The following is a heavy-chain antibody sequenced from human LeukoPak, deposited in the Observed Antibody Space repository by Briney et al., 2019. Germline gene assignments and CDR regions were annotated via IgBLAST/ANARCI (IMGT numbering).Heavy chain of an antibody. CDR1: GFTVSTTY. Sequence: GGSLRLSCAASGFTVSTTYMTWVRQAPGKGLEWVSLIYSAGGTYYADSVKGRFTISRDNSKNTLYLQMNSLRAEDTAVYYCAKEYIAARPRGASWFDPWGQGTLVTVSS. CDR3: AKEYIAARPRGASWFDP. V-gene: IGHV3-53*01. J-gene: IGHJ5*02. D-gene: IGHD6-6*01. CDR2: IYSAGGT.